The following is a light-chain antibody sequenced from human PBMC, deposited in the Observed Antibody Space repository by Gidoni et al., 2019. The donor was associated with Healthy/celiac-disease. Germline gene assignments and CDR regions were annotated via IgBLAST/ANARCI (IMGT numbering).Light chain of an antibody. J-gene: IGKJ1*01. CDR1: QSGLYSSNNKNY. CDR2: WAS. V-gene: IGKV4-1*01. CDR3: QQYYSTPRT. Sequence: DIVLTQPPDSLAVSLGERATINCKSSQSGLYSSNNKNYLAWYQQKPGQPPKLLIYWASTRESGVPDRFSGSGSGTDFTLTISSLQAEDVAVYYCQQYYSTPRTFGQGTKVEIK.